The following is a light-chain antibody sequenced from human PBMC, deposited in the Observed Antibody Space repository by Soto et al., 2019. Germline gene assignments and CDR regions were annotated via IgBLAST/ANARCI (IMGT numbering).Light chain of an antibody. CDR3: QQYYTASRE. CDR2: WAS. J-gene: IGKJ1*01. Sequence: DIVMTQSPDSLAVSLGERATINCKSSQSVLYSSNNKNYLAWYQQKPGQPTKLLISWASTRESGVPDRFSGSGSETDFTLSISSLQAEDVEVYYCQQYYTASREFGKGNKVEIK. V-gene: IGKV4-1*01. CDR1: QSVLYSSNNKNY.